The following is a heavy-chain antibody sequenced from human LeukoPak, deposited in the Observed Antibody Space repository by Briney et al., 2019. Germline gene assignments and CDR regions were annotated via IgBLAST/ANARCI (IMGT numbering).Heavy chain of an antibody. Sequence: GGSLRLSCGASGFTFTNYGMHWVRQAPGKGLEWVAFIRNDGSNKYYAESVKGRFTISRDNAKNSLYLQMNSLRAEDTAVYYCARDRTHYDYVWGSYYTGDFDYWGQGTLVTVSS. CDR1: GFTFTNYG. J-gene: IGHJ4*02. CDR3: ARDRTHYDYVWGSYYTGDFDY. D-gene: IGHD3-16*01. V-gene: IGHV3-30*02. CDR2: IRNDGSNK.